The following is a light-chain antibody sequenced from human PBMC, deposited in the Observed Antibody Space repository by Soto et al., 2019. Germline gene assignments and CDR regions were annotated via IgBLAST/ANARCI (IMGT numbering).Light chain of an antibody. CDR3: QQYGSSPET. CDR1: QSVSSSY. Sequence: EIVLPQSPGTLSLSPGESDTLSCRASQSVSSSYLAWYQQKPGQATRLLIYGASSRATGIPDRFSGSGSGTDFTLTISRLEPEEFAVYYCQQYGSSPETVGQGTKVDIK. CDR2: GAS. V-gene: IGKV3-20*01. J-gene: IGKJ1*01.